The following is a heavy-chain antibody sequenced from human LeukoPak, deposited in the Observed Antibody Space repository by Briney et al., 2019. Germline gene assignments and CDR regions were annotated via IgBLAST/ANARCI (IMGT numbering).Heavy chain of an antibody. J-gene: IGHJ4*02. CDR2: ISYDGSIK. D-gene: IGHD3-9*01. CDR3: AKFGDILTGYPYYFDY. V-gene: IGHV3-30*04. CDR1: GFTFSTYA. Sequence: GGSLRLSCAASGFTFSTYAMHWVCQAPGKGLQWVALISYDGSIKHYADSVKGRFTISRDNSKNTLYLQMNSLRAEDTAVYYCAKFGDILTGYPYYFDYWGQGTLVTVSS.